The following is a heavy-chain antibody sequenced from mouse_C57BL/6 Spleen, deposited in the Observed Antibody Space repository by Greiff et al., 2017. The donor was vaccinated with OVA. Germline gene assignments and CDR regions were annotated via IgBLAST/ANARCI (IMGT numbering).Heavy chain of an antibody. D-gene: IGHD2-5*01. CDR1: GFSFTTYA. CDR2: IRSKSNNYAT. Sequence: EVQLVESGGGLVQPKGSLKLSCAASGFSFTTYAMNWVRQAPGKGLEWVARIRSKSNNYATYYADSVQDRFTISRADSECMLYLPMTNWKTEDNTMYYCVRSGDYSNHYYAMDDWGQGTSVTVSS. J-gene: IGHJ4*01. CDR3: VRSGDYSNHYYAMDD. V-gene: IGHV10-1*01.